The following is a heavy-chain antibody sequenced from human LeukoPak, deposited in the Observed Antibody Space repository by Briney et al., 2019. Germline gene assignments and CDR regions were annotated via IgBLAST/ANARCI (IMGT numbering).Heavy chain of an antibody. D-gene: IGHD3-22*01. V-gene: IGHV3-33*06. CDR3: AKGAPTYYYDSSGYYGAFDI. Sequence: GGSLRLSCAASGFTFSSYGMHWVRQAPGKGLEWVAVIWYDGSNKYYADSVKGRFTISRDNSKNMLYLQMNSLRAEDTAVYYCAKGAPTYYYDSSGYYGAFDIWGQGTMVTVSS. CDR2: IWYDGSNK. CDR1: GFTFSSYG. J-gene: IGHJ3*02.